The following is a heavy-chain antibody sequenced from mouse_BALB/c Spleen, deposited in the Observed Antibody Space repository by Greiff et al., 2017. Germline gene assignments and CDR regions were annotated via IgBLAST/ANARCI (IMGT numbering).Heavy chain of an antibody. CDR2: ISSGGSYT. Sequence: EVHLVESGGGLVKPGGSLKLSCAASGFTFSSYTMSWVRQTPEKRLEWVATISSGGSYTYYPDSVKGRFTISRDNAKNTLYLQMSSLKSEDTAMYYCTRDGELGRGAMDYWGQGTSVTVSS. J-gene: IGHJ4*01. D-gene: IGHD4-1*01. CDR3: TRDGELGRGAMDY. V-gene: IGHV5-6-4*01. CDR1: GFTFSSYT.